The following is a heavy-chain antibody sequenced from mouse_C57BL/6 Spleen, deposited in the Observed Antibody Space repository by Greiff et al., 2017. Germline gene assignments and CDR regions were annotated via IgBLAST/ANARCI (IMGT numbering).Heavy chain of an antibody. CDR2: INPSSGYT. J-gene: IGHJ1*03. CDR3: ARSSGDYDRGWYFDV. V-gene: IGHV1-7*01. D-gene: IGHD2-4*01. Sequence: QVHVKQSGAELAKPGASVKLSCKASGYTFTSYWMHWVKQRPGQGLEWIGYINPSSGYTKYNQKFKDKATLTADKSSSTAYMQLSSLTYEDSAVYYCARSSGDYDRGWYFDVWGTGTTVTVSS. CDR1: GYTFTSYW.